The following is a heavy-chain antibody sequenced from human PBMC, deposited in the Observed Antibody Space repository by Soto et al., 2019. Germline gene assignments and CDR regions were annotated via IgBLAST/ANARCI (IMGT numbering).Heavy chain of an antibody. CDR3: AKERAARGVDY. CDR2: VSGSGGVI. D-gene: IGHD6-25*01. Sequence: GGYLGLSCAGSGLTFTQLTMICVNQAPGKGLEWGSSVSGSGGVIYYQDSGKGRFTISRDDSKNTMHLQMNSRRAEDTAVYYCAKERAARGVDYWGQRTLVTVS. CDR1: GLTFTQLT. V-gene: IGHV3-23*01. J-gene: IGHJ4*02.